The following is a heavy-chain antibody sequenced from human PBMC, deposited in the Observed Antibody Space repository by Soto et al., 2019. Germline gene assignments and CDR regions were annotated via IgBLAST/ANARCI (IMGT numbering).Heavy chain of an antibody. CDR2: INHSGST. D-gene: IGHD3-10*01. Sequence: SETLSLTCAVYGGSFSGYYWSWIRQPPGKGLEWIGEINHSGSTNYNPSLKSRVTISVDTSKNQFSLKLSSVTAADTAVYYRARGGLLWFGSYYYYYMDVWGKGTTVTVSS. J-gene: IGHJ6*03. CDR1: GGSFSGYY. CDR3: ARGGLLWFGSYYYYYMDV. V-gene: IGHV4-34*01.